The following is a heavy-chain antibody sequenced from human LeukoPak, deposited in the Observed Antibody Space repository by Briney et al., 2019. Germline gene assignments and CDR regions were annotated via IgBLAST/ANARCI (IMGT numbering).Heavy chain of an antibody. J-gene: IGHJ4*02. CDR1: GFTFSSYG. CDR3: ASRHWIAAAGTDY. Sequence: GSLRLSCAASGFTFSSYGMHWVRQAPGKGLEWVAVISYDGSNKYYADSVKGRFTISRDNAKNSLYLQMNSLRAEDTAVYYCASRHWIAAAGTDYWGQGTLVTVSS. CDR2: ISYDGSNK. V-gene: IGHV3-30*03. D-gene: IGHD6-13*01.